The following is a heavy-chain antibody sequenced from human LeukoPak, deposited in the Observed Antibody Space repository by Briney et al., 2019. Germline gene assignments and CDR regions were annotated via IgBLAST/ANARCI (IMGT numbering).Heavy chain of an antibody. D-gene: IGHD4-17*01. V-gene: IGHV1-2*04. CDR1: GYTITDYY. Sequence: ASVKVSCKASGYTITDYYLHWVRQAPGQGLEWMGWIIPNTGGTNYAQKFQDWVTMSSDTSISTAYMELSSLRSDDTAVYYCARTATIYGDYAQGYFQHWGQGTLVTVSS. CDR3: ARTATIYGDYAQGYFQH. J-gene: IGHJ1*01. CDR2: IIPNTGGT.